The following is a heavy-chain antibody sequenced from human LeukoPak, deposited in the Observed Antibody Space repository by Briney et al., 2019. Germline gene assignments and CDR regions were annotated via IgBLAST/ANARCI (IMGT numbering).Heavy chain of an antibody. CDR1: GGSISGYY. Sequence: SETLSLTCTVSGGSISGYYWNWVRQPPGKGLEWIGYIYYSGSTKYNPSLKSRVTISVDTSKNQFSLKLNSVTAADTAVYYCARRGYASSWSFDYWGQGTLVTVSS. D-gene: IGHD6-13*01. CDR2: IYYSGST. J-gene: IGHJ4*02. CDR3: ARRGYASSWSFDY. V-gene: IGHV4-59*08.